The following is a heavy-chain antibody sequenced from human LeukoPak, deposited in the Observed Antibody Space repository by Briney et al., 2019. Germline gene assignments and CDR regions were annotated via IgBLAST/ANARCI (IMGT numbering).Heavy chain of an antibody. CDR2: IYYSGST. D-gene: IGHD2-15*01. J-gene: IGHJ4*02. CDR3: ATPRGLYCSGGSCNDY. Sequence: ETLXXTCTVSGGSISSSSYYWGWIRQPPGKGLEWIGSIYYSGSTYYNPSLKSRLTISVDTSKNQFSLKLSSVTAADTAVYYCATPRGLYCSGGSCNDYWGQGTLVTVSS. V-gene: IGHV4-39*07. CDR1: GGSISSSSYY.